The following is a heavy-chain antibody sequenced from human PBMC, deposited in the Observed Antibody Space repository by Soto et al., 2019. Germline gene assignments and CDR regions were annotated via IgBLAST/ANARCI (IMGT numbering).Heavy chain of an antibody. CDR2: IIPIFGTA. D-gene: IGHD1-26*01. CDR1: GGTFSSYA. J-gene: IGHJ4*02. V-gene: IGHV1-69*06. CDR3: ARDGGVGATHFDY. Sequence: QVQLVQSGAEVKKPRSSVKVSCKASGGTFSSYAISWVRQAPGQGLEWMGGIIPIFGTANYAQKFQGRVTMTADKSTSTAYMELSSLRFADTAVYCCARDGGVGATHFDYWGQGTLVTVSS.